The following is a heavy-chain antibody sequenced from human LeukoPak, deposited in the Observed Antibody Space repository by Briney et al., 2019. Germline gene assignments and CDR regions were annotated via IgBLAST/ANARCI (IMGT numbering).Heavy chain of an antibody. J-gene: IGHJ4*02. CDR1: GGSISSYY. CDR3: ARATYGSVFFDH. D-gene: IGHD4-17*01. Sequence: SETLSLTCTVSGGSISSYYWSWTRQPPGRGLEWIGYIYSSGSTNYNPSLKSRVTISVDTSKNQFSLKLSSVTAADTALYYCARATYGSVFFDHWGQGTLVTVSS. V-gene: IGHV4-59*01. CDR2: IYSSGST.